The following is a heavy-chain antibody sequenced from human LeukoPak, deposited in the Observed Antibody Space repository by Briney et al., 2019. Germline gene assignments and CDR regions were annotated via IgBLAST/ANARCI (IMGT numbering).Heavy chain of an antibody. D-gene: IGHD1-26*01. V-gene: IGHV3-23*01. CDR3: AKDRSIGTYYTFDH. Sequence: PGGSLRLSCAASGFTFSSQAMTWVRQAPGKGLEWVSSISASAAMTYYADSVKGRFTVSRDNSNDRLYLQMSGLTAADTAVYYCAKDRSIGTYYTFDHWGQGTLVTVSS. CDR2: ISASAAMT. J-gene: IGHJ4*02. CDR1: GFTFSSQA.